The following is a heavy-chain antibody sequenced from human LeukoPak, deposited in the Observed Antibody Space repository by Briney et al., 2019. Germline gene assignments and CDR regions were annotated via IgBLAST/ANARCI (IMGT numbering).Heavy chain of an antibody. V-gene: IGHV3-53*01. CDR2: IYSSGDA. J-gene: IGHJ4*02. CDR3: ATGYYSGSGSYGYLDY. Sequence: GGALRLSCAASGFTVSSKYMSWVRQTPGKGLQWVALIYSSGDAYTPDSVKGRFTISRDDSENTLYLQMDSLRAEDTAVYYCATGYYSGSGSYGYLDYWGQGTLVTVSS. D-gene: IGHD3-10*01. CDR1: GFTVSSKY.